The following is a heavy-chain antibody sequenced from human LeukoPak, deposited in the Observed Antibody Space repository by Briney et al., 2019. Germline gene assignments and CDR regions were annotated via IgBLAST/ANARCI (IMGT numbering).Heavy chain of an antibody. D-gene: IGHD2-2*01. V-gene: IGHV1-18*01. CDR1: GHTFTSYG. Sequence: ASVKVSCKASGHTFTSYGISWVRQAPGQGLEWMGWISAYNGNTNYAQKLQGRVTMTTDTSTSTAYMELRSLRSDDTAVYYCARDPSIVPAASSWFDPWGQGTLVTVSS. CDR2: ISAYNGNT. CDR3: ARDPSIVPAASSWFDP. J-gene: IGHJ5*02.